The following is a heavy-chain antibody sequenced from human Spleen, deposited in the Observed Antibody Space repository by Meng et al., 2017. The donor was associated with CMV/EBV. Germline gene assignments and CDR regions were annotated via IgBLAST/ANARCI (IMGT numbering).Heavy chain of an antibody. CDR1: GGSISSGSYY. Sequence: QVQLQEPGPGLVKPSQTLSLPCTVSGGSISSGSYYWSWIRQPAGKGLEWIGRIYTSGSTNYNPSLKSRVTISVDTSKNQFSLKLSSVTAADTAVYYCARDRPPGAAAGEGFDPWGQGTLVTVSS. CDR3: ARDRPPGAAAGEGFDP. D-gene: IGHD6-13*01. J-gene: IGHJ5*02. CDR2: IYTSGST. V-gene: IGHV4-61*02.